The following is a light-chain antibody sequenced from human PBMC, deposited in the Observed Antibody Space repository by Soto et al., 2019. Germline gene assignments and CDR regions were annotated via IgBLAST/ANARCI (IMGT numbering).Light chain of an antibody. V-gene: IGKV3-11*01. CDR3: QQRSNWPPIT. Sequence: EIVLTQSPATLSLSPGERATLSCRASQSVSSYLAWYQQKPGQAPRLLIYDASNRATGIPARFSGSWSGTVFTLTISSLEPEDFAVYYCQQRSNWPPITFGQGTRLEIK. J-gene: IGKJ5*01. CDR2: DAS. CDR1: QSVSSY.